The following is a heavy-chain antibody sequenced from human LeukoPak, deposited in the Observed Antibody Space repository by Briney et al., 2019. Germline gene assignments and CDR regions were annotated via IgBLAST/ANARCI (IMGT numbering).Heavy chain of an antibody. D-gene: IGHD4-17*01. Sequence: GGSLRLSCAASRFTFSSYSMNWVRQAPGKGLEWVSSISSSTSHIHYADSVKGRFTISRDTAKNLLFLQMNSLRAEDTAVYYCARDRADDGFDYWGQGTLVTVSS. J-gene: IGHJ4*02. CDR3: ARDRADDGFDY. CDR1: RFTFSSYS. CDR2: ISSSTSHI. V-gene: IGHV3-21*01.